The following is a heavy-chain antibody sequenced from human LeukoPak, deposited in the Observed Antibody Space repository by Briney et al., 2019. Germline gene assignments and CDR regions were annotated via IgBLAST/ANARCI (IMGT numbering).Heavy chain of an antibody. CDR2: IYTSGST. Sequence: PPETLSLTCTVSGGSISSYYWSWIRQPAGKGLEWIGRIYTSGSTNYNPSLKSRVTMSVDTSKNQFSLKLSSVTAADTAVYYCATFRNYGDYWGDAFDIWGQGTMVTVSS. J-gene: IGHJ3*02. V-gene: IGHV4-4*07. CDR3: ATFRNYGDYWGDAFDI. CDR1: GGSISSYY. D-gene: IGHD4-17*01.